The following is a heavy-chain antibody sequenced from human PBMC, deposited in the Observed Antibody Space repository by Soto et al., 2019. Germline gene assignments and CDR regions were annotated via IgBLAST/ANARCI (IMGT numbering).Heavy chain of an antibody. CDR1: GGSISSYY. J-gene: IGHJ4*02. V-gene: IGHV4-34*01. D-gene: IGHD3-10*01. CDR2: INHSGST. CDR3: ARARYYYGSGSPLWDFDY. Sequence: SETLSLTCTVSGGSISSYYWSWIRQPPGKGLEWIGEINHSGSTNYNPSLKSRVTISVDTSKNQFSLKLSSVTAADTAVYYCARARYYYGSGSPLWDFDYWGQGTLVTVSS.